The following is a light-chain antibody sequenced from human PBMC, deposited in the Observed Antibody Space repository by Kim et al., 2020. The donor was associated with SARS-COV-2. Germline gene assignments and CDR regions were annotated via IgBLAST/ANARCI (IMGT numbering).Light chain of an antibody. CDR3: QQYGSSLFS. CDR2: GAS. CDR1: QSVSSSY. Sequence: EIVLTQLPGTSSLFPGESATLSCRASQSVSSSYLAWYQQKPGQAPRLLLFGASSRATGIPDTFSDSGSGTDFTLTISRLEPEDFAVYYCQQYGSSLFSFSPGTKVDIK. J-gene: IGKJ3*01. V-gene: IGKV3-20*01.